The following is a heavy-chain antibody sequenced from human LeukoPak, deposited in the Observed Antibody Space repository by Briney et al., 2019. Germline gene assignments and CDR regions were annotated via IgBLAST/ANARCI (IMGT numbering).Heavy chain of an antibody. J-gene: IGHJ4*02. D-gene: IGHD3-22*01. CDR1: GFTFSSYA. Sequence: GGTLRLSCAASGFTFSSYAMSWVRQAPGKGLVWVSRINSDGSSTSYADSVKGRFTISRDNAKNTLYLQMNSLRAEDTAVYYCARDLLDNYYDSSGSFDYWGQGTLVTVSS. CDR3: ARDLLDNYYDSSGSFDY. CDR2: INSDGSST. V-gene: IGHV3-74*01.